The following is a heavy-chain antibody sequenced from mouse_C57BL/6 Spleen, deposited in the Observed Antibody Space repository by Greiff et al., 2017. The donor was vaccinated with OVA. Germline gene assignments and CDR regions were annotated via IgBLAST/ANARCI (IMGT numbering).Heavy chain of an antibody. V-gene: IGHV1-22*01. D-gene: IGHD1-1*01. J-gene: IGHJ4*01. CDR2: INPNNGGT. CDR1: GYTFTDYN. CDR3: ARGDYYGSRTMDY. Sequence: VQLQQSGPELVKPGASVKMSCKASGYTFTDYNMHWVKQSHGKSLEWIGYINPNNGGTSYNQKFKGKATLTVNKSSSTAYMELRSLTSEDSAVYYCARGDYYGSRTMDYWGQGTSVTVSS.